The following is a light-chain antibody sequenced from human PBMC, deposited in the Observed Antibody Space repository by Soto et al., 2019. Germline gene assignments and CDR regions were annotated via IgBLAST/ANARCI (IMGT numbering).Light chain of an antibody. J-gene: IGKJ1*01. CDR3: QQHHNSPRT. V-gene: IGKV3-20*01. CDR2: AAS. CDR1: PSVSSNY. Sequence: PGERASLSCRASPSVSSNYLAWYQQKPGQAPRLLIYAASARACGIPDRFRGSGSGTDFTLTISRLEPEDVAMYYCQQHHNSPRTFGQGTKVEIK.